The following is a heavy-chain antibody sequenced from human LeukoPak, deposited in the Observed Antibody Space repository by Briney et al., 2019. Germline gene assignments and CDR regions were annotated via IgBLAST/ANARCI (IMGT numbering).Heavy chain of an antibody. V-gene: IGHV7-4-1*02. CDR2: INTNTGNP. CDR1: GYTFTSYA. J-gene: IGHJ3*02. CDR3: ALKGYSYGYDAFDI. D-gene: IGHD5-18*01. Sequence: ASVKVSCKASGYTFTSYAMNWVRQAPGQGLEWMGWINTNTGNPTYAQGFTGRFVFSLDTSVSTAYLRISSLKAEDTAVYYCALKGYSYGYDAFDIWGQGTMVTVSS.